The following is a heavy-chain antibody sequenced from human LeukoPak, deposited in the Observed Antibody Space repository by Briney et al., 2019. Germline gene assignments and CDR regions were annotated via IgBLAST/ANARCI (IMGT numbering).Heavy chain of an antibody. CDR3: AKDLYNSGLWYFDY. CDR1: GFTLSSYG. Sequence: GGPLRLSCAVSGFTLSSYGMSWVRQAPGKGLEWISGIFGSGGSTKYADSVKGRFTISRDTSKNTLYLQMNSLRVEDTAVYYCAKDLYNSGLWYFDYWGQGTLVTDSA. D-gene: IGHD6-19*01. CDR2: IFGSGGST. J-gene: IGHJ4*02. V-gene: IGHV3-23*01.